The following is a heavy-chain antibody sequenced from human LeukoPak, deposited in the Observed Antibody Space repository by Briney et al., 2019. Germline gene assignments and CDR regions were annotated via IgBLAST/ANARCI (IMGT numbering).Heavy chain of an antibody. J-gene: IGHJ4*02. CDR3: ARSPLDSGHSYLPVVDY. CDR2: ISKGPIYT. D-gene: IGHD4-17*01. Sequence: GGSLRLSCAASEFTFSSFEMNWVRQAPGKGLEWVSYISKGPIYTNYADSVKGRFTISRDNTKNSLYLQMNSLRADDTAVYYCARSPLDSGHSYLPVVDYWGQGALVTVS. CDR1: EFTFSSFE. V-gene: IGHV3-48*03.